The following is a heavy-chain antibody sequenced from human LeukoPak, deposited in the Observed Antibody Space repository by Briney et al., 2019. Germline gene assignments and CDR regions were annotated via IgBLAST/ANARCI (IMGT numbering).Heavy chain of an antibody. J-gene: IGHJ4*02. CDR2: VSHDGSKK. V-gene: IGHV3-30*03. D-gene: IGHD3-10*01. CDR1: GFTFSTYG. Sequence: GGSLRLSCAASGFTFSTYGMHWVRQAPGKGLEWVAVVSHDGSKKYYADSVKGRFTISRDNSRDTLSLQMNSLGADDTAVYYCARLGSGSTLDCWGQGILVTVSS. CDR3: ARLGSGSTLDC.